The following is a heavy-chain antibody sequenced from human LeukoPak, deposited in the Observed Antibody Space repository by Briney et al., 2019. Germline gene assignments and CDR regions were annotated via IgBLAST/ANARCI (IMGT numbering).Heavy chain of an antibody. CDR3: ARLSGAYYYHYYMDV. D-gene: IGHD3-10*01. V-gene: IGHV5-51*01. J-gene: IGHJ6*03. CDR2: IYPGDSDT. Sequence: GASLQISFHGSGYSFSNYWIGWGRPMPGKGLEWMGIIYPGDSDTRYSPSIQGQVTISADKSISTAYLQWSSLKASDTAMYYCARLSGAYYYHYYMDVWGKGTTVTVS. CDR1: GYSFSNYW.